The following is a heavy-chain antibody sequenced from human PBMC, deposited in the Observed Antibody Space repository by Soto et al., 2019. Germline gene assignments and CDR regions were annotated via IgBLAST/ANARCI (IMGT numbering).Heavy chain of an antibody. CDR3: TKGTVGAVAGNERYFDY. CDR2: ITGSGGTR. J-gene: IGHJ4*02. CDR1: GFTFSGYA. V-gene: IGHV3-23*01. D-gene: IGHD6-19*01. Sequence: EVQLLESGGGLVQPGGSLRLSCAASGFTFSGYAMNWVRQAPGKGLEWVSAITGSGGTRYYADSVKGRFTISRDNSKNTLYVEMNSLRAEDTAVYYCTKGTVGAVAGNERYFDYWGQGTLVTVSS.